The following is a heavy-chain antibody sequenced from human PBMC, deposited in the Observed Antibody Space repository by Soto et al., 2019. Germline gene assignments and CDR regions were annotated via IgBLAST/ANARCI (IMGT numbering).Heavy chain of an antibody. Sequence: GESLKISCKGSGYSFTSYWISWVRQMPGKGLEWMGRIDPSDFYTNYSPSFQGHVTISADKSISTAYLQWSSLKASDTAMYYCARHGRYCSSTSCYGGDSGMDVWGQGTTVTVSS. D-gene: IGHD2-2*01. J-gene: IGHJ6*02. CDR1: GYSFTSYW. CDR2: IDPSDFYT. CDR3: ARHGRYCSSTSCYGGDSGMDV. V-gene: IGHV5-10-1*01.